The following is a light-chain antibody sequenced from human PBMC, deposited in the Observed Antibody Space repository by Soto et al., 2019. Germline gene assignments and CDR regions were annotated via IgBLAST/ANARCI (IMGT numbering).Light chain of an antibody. CDR1: QSISSW. Sequence: DIQMTQSPSTLSASVGDRVTITCRASQSISSWLAWYQQKPGKAPKLLIYDASSLESGVPSRFSGGGSETKFTITIASLQLDDFATYYCQQYETFSGTFGPVTTVDIK. CDR3: QQYETFSGT. CDR2: DAS. J-gene: IGKJ1*01. V-gene: IGKV1-5*01.